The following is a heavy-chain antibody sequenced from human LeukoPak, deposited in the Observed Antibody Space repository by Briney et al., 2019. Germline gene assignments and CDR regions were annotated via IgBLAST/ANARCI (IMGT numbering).Heavy chain of an antibody. J-gene: IGHJ4*02. CDR1: GGSVSSGGYY. CDR2: IYYSGST. V-gene: IGHV4-31*03. CDR3: AGVIVVVPAAEYYFDY. Sequence: TLSLTCTVSGGSVSSGGYYWSWIRQHPGKGLEWIGYIYYSGSTYYNPSLKSRVTISVDTSKNQFSLKLSSVTAADTAVYYCAGVIVVVPAAEYYFDYWGQGTLVTVSS. D-gene: IGHD2-2*01.